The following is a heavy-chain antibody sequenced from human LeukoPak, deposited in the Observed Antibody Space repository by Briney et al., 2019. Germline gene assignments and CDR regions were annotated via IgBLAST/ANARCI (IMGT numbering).Heavy chain of an antibody. CDR1: GFTFSSYA. Sequence: QAGGSLRLSCAASGFTFSSYAMSWVRQAPGKGLEWVSAISGSGGSTYYADSVKGRFTISRDNSKNTLYLQMNSLRAEDTAVYYCAKDRFYGYYGSGSSYYFDYWGQGTLVTVSS. J-gene: IGHJ4*02. CDR2: ISGSGGST. D-gene: IGHD3-10*01. CDR3: AKDRFYGYYGSGSSYYFDY. V-gene: IGHV3-23*01.